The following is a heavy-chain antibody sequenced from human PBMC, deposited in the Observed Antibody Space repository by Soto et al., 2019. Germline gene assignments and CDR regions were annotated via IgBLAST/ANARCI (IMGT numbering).Heavy chain of an antibody. CDR3: SRMYSYGLSWFDP. Sequence: SETLSLTCTVSGGSISSGDYYWSWIRQPPGKGLEWIGYIYYSGSTYYNPSLKSRVTISVDTSKNQFSLKLSSVTAADTAVYYGSRMYSYGLSWFDPWGQGTLVTVSS. CDR2: IYYSGST. J-gene: IGHJ5*02. CDR1: GGSISSGDYY. D-gene: IGHD5-18*01. V-gene: IGHV4-30-4*01.